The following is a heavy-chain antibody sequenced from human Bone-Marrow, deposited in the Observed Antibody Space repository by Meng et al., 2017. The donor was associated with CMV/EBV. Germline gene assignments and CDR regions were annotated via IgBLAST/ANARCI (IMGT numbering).Heavy chain of an antibody. CDR2: ISSSSSYI. D-gene: IGHD3-16*01. CDR3: ARLMGERRIDAFDI. V-gene: IGHV3-21*01. CDR1: GFTFSSYS. Sequence: GESLKISYAASGFTFSSYSMNWVRQAPGKGLEWVSSISSSSSYIYYADSVKGRFTISRDNAKNSLYLQMNSLRAEDTAVYYCARLMGERRIDAFDIWGQGTMVTVSS. J-gene: IGHJ3*02.